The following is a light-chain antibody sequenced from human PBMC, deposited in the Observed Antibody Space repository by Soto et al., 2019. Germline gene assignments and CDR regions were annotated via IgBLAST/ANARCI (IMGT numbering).Light chain of an antibody. CDR3: QQRNNWA. J-gene: IGKJ1*01. V-gene: IGKV3-11*01. CDR1: QSFGNY. CDR2: DAS. Sequence: EIVLTQSPVILSESPLESATLSCRASQSFGNYLAWYQQKPGQAPRLLIYDASNRATGIPARFSGSGSGTDFTLTISSLEPEDFAVYYCQQRNNWAFGQGTKVDIK.